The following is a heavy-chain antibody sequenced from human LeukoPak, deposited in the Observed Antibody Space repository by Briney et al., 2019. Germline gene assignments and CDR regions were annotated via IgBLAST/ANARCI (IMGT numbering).Heavy chain of an antibody. D-gene: IGHD1-7*01. CDR3: TTDWTGTTPDY. V-gene: IGHV3-15*01. J-gene: IGHJ4*02. Sequence: SWVRQAPGXXXEWVGRIKSKTDGGTTDYAAPVKGRFTISRDDSKNTLYLQMNSLKTEDTAVYYCTTDWTGTTPDYWGQGTLVTVSS. CDR2: IKSKTDGGTT.